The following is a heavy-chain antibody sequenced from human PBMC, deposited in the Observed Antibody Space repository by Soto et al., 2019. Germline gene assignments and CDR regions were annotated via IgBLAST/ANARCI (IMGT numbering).Heavy chain of an antibody. CDR1: GGTFSRFE. CDR2: IIPIFGTT. Sequence: QVHLVQSGAEVKKPGSSVKVSCKASGGTFSRFEISWVRQAPGQGLEWMGKIIPIFGTTNYAQKFQGRVNLTANESTGTVYLELSSLRSEDTAVYFCARDSIGGDYYGLDVWGQGTTVTVSS. V-gene: IGHV1-69*18. J-gene: IGHJ6*02. D-gene: IGHD3-16*01. CDR3: ARDSIGGDYYGLDV.